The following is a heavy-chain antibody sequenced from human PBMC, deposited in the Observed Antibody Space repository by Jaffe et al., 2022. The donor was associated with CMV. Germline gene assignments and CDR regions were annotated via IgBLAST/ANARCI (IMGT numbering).Heavy chain of an antibody. V-gene: IGHV3-64D*06. CDR2: ISSNGGST. D-gene: IGHD3-10*01. CDR1: GFTFSSYA. CDR3: VKGGGMVRGQAYYYYYMDV. Sequence: EVQLVESGGGLVQPGGSLRLSCSASGFTFSSYAMHWVRQAPGKGLEYVSAISSNGGSTYYADSVKGRFTISRDNSKNTLYLQMSSLRAEDTAVYYCVKGGGMVRGQAYYYYYMDVWGKGTTVTVSS. J-gene: IGHJ6*03.